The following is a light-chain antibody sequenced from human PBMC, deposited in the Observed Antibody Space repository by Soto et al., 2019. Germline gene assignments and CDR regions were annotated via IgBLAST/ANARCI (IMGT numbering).Light chain of an antibody. Sequence: DIPMTQSPSPPSASFGGRITNTCPASQSISSWLAWYQQKPGKAPKLLIYDASSLESGVPSRFSGSGSGTESTLTISSLQPDDFATYYCQQYNSYSGTFGQGTKVDIK. CDR3: QQYNSYSGT. J-gene: IGKJ1*01. V-gene: IGKV1-5*01. CDR2: DAS. CDR1: QSISSW.